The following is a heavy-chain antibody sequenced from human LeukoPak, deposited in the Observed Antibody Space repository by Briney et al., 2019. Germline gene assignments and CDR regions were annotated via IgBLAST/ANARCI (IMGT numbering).Heavy chain of an antibody. J-gene: IGHJ5*02. CDR2: INPNSGGT. CDR3: ARAGVVVAATTNWFDP. Sequence: ASVKVSCKASGYTFTGYYIHWVRQAPGQGLEWMGWINPNSGGTNYAQKFQGRVTMTRDTSISTAYMELSRLRSDDTAVYYCARAGVVVAATTNWFDPWGQGTLVTVSS. D-gene: IGHD2-15*01. CDR1: GYTFTGYY. V-gene: IGHV1-2*02.